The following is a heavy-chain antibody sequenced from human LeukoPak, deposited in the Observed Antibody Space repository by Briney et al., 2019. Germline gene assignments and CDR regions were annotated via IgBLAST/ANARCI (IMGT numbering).Heavy chain of an antibody. Sequence: SQTLSLTCAISEVSVSSISVAWSWIRQSPSRGLERLGRTYYRSKWYYEYAVSVKGRININPDPSKNQFSLQLNSVTPEDTAVYYCALARSEYHYGMDVWGQGTTVTVSS. CDR1: EVSVSSISVA. V-gene: IGHV6-1*01. CDR3: ALARSEYHYGMDV. CDR2: TYYRSKWYY. J-gene: IGHJ6*02.